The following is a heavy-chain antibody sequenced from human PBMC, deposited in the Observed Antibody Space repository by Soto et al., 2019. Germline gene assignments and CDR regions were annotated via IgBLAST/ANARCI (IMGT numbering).Heavy chain of an antibody. CDR1: GESMSNTAYY. D-gene: IGHD1-26*01. J-gene: IGHJ4*02. CDR2: IFYTGSA. V-gene: IGHV4-39*01. Sequence: QLQLQESGPGLVKPSETLSLTCNVSGESMSNTAYYWGWIRQTPGKGLEWIGSIFYTGSAYYNSSLKRRVTISVDTSTNQFSLKLLSVAAADTAIYYCARLKSTYSGSYYGGGFFDYWGQGSLVTVSS. CDR3: ARLKSTYSGSYYGGGFFDY.